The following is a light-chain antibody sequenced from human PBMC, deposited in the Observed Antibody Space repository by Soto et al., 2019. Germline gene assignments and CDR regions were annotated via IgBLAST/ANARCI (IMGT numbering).Light chain of an antibody. CDR1: SSDVGGYNY. Sequence: QSVLTQPASVSGSPGQSITISCTGNSSDVGGYNYVSWYQQHPGKAPKLMIYDVSNRPSGVSNRFSGSKSGNTASLTISGLQAEDEADYYCSSYTSNSTLGFRTGTKVTVL. V-gene: IGLV2-14*01. CDR2: DVS. CDR3: SSYTSNSTLG. J-gene: IGLJ1*01.